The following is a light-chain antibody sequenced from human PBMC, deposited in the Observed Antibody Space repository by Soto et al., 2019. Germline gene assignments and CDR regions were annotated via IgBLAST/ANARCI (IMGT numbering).Light chain of an antibody. CDR2: EVT. CDR3: GSYTSSNTLV. CDR1: SSDVGGYNY. J-gene: IGLJ1*01. V-gene: IGLV2-14*03. Sequence: QSVLTQPASVSGSPGQSITISCTGTSSDVGGYNYVSWYQQHPGKAPKLLIYEVTYRPSGVSNLFSGSKSGNTASLTISGLQAEDEADYFCGSYTSSNTLVFGTGTKLTVL.